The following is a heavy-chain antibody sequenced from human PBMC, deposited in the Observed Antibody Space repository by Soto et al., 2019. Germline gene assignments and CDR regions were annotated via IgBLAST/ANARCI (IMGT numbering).Heavy chain of an antibody. CDR1: GFNFRNSP. V-gene: IGHV3-23*01. J-gene: IGHJ5*02. CDR3: AKGVADRGADA. CDR2: ITSSGQHT. Sequence: PAGSLRLSCAASGFNFRNSPMTWVRQAPGQGLEYVSSITSSGQHTFYADSVKGRFTISRDNFKGILHLQMNSLRAEDTAIYYCAKGVADRGADAWGQGTVVTVSS. D-gene: IGHD4-17*01.